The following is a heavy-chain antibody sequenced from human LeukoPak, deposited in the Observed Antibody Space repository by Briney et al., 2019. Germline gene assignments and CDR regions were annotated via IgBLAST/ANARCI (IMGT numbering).Heavy chain of an antibody. D-gene: IGHD6-19*01. CDR2: INHSGST. CDR3: ASSWAYSSMWYKY. V-gene: IGHV4-34*01. CDR1: GGSFSGYY. J-gene: IGHJ4*02. Sequence: PSETLSLTCAVYGGSFSGYYWSWIRQPPGKGLEWIGEINHSGSTNHNPSLKSRVTISVDKSKNQFSLRLSSVTAADTAVYYCASSWAYSSMWYKYWGQGTLVTVSS.